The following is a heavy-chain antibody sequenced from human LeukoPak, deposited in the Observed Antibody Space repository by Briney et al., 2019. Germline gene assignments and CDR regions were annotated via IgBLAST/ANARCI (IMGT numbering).Heavy chain of an antibody. CDR1: SFTFSSYV. CDR3: AKDSTPNLWFGELGFDY. J-gene: IGHJ4*02. CDR2: ISGSGGST. D-gene: IGHD3-10*01. V-gene: IGHV3-23*01. Sequence: GGSLRLSCGASSFTFSSYVMSWVRQAPGKGLEWVSAISGSGGSTYYADSVKGRFTISRDNSKNTLYLQMNSLRAEDTAVYYCAKDSTPNLWFGELGFDYWGQGTLVTVSS.